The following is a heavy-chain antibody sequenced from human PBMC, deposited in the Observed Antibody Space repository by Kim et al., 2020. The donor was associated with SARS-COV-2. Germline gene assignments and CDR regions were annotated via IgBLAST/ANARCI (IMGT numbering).Heavy chain of an antibody. CDR1: GGSFSGYY. Sequence: SETLSLTCAVYGGSFSGYYWSWIRQPPGKGLEWIWEINHSGSTNYNPSLKSRVTISVDTSKNQFSLKLSSVTAADTAVYYCARGSIAAAGTDDYYYYGMDVWGQGTTVTVSS. CDR3: ARGSIAAAGTDDYYYYGMDV. V-gene: IGHV4-34*01. D-gene: IGHD6-13*01. J-gene: IGHJ6*02. CDR2: INHSGST.